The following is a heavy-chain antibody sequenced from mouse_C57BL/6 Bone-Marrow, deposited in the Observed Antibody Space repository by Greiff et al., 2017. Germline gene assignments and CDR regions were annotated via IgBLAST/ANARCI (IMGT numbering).Heavy chain of an antibody. D-gene: IGHD2-2*01. V-gene: IGHV5-6*01. Sequence: EVQGVESGGDLVKPGGSLKLSCAASGFTFSSYGMSWVRQTPDKRLEWVATISSGGSYTYYPDSVKGRFTISRDNAKNTLYLQMSSLKSEDTAMYYCALWLRRDYYFDYWGQGTTLTVSS. CDR3: ALWLRRDYYFDY. CDR1: GFTFSSYG. J-gene: IGHJ2*01. CDR2: ISSGGSYT.